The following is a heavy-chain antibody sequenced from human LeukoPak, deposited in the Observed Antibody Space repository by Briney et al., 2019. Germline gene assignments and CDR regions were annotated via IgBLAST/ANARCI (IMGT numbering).Heavy chain of an antibody. J-gene: IGHJ4*02. CDR2: IYYSGST. V-gene: IGHV4-31*03. Sequence: PSETLSLTCTVSGVSISSDGYYWSWIRQHPGKGLEWFGHIYYSGSTYYNPSLESRVTISIDTSKSQFSLRLSSVTAADTAVYYCATYHQLRGFDYWGQGTQVTVSS. CDR3: ATYHQLRGFDY. D-gene: IGHD2-2*01. CDR1: GVSISSDGYY.